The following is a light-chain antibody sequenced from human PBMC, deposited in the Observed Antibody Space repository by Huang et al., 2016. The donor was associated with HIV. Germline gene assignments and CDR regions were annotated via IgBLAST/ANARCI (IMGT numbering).Light chain of an antibody. V-gene: IGKV1-33*01. CDR2: DVS. CDR3: QQYDNLPV. Sequence: DIQMTQSPSSLSASVGDRVTITCQASQDISNYLNWYQQKPGKAPKLLFYDVSNLEIGVPSRFSGSGSGTDFTFTINSLQPEDIATYYCQQYDNLPVFGPGTKVDIK. CDR1: QDISNY. J-gene: IGKJ3*01.